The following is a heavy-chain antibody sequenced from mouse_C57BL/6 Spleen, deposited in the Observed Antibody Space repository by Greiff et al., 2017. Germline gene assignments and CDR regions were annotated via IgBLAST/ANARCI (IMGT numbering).Heavy chain of an antibody. V-gene: IGHV1-80*01. D-gene: IGHD1-1*01. CDR3: ARDYSGY. CDR2: IYPGDGDT. J-gene: IGHJ2*01. Sequence: VQGVESGAELVKPGASVKMSCKASGYAFSSYWMNWVKQRPGKGLEWIGQIYPGDGDTNYNGKFKGKATLTADKSSSTAYMQLSSLTAEDSAVYFCARDYSGYWGQGTTLTVSS. CDR1: GYAFSSYW.